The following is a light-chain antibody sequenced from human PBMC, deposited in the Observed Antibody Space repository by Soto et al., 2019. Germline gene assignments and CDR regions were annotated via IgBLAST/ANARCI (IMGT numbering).Light chain of an antibody. V-gene: IGKV1-12*01. CDR1: QGISSW. Sequence: DIQMTQSPSPVSAAAGVGFTITCQSSQGISSWLAWYQQKPRKAPKLLIYAASSLQSGVPARFSGSGSGKDFTLTISSLQPEDFAAYYCRQANSFPVTCGQGTRLESK. CDR3: RQANSFPVT. J-gene: IGKJ5*01. CDR2: AAS.